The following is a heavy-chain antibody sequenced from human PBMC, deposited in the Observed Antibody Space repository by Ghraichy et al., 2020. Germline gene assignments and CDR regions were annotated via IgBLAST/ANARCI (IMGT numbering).Heavy chain of an antibody. V-gene: IGHV3-74*01. CDR2: INRDGSST. J-gene: IGHJ4*02. D-gene: IGHD5-24*01. CDR3: ARVAQDGYNLLDK. Sequence: LSLTCAASGFSFSYSWMHWVRQAPGKGLVWVSRINRDGSSTNYADSVKGRFTISRDNAKNTLYLEMNSLRAEDTAVYYCARVAQDGYNLLDKWGQGTLVTVSS. CDR1: GFSFSYSW.